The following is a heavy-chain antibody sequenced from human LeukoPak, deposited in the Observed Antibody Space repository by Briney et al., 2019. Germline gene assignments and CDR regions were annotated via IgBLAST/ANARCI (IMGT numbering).Heavy chain of an antibody. CDR3: AKEGARALSGDYGMDV. Sequence: SLRLSCAASGFTFSSYGMHWVRQAPGKGLEWVAVISYDGSNKYYADSVKGRFTISRDNSKNTLYLQMNSLRAEDTAVYYCAKEGARALSGDYGMDVWGQGTTVTVSS. D-gene: IGHD3-10*01. CDR1: GFTFSSYG. J-gene: IGHJ6*02. CDR2: ISYDGSNK. V-gene: IGHV3-30*18.